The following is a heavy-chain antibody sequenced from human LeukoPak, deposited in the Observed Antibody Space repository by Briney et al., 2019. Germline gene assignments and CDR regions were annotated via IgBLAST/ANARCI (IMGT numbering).Heavy chain of an antibody. CDR3: ARDDTERYSSSWHVTPGY. Sequence: PGGSLRLSCAGSGFTFSSYAMNWVRQAPGKGLEWVSSISSSSSYIYYADSVKGRFTISRDNAKNPLYLQMNSLRAEDTAVYYCARDDTERYSSSWHVTPGYWGQGTLVTVSS. CDR1: GFTFSSYA. V-gene: IGHV3-21*01. J-gene: IGHJ4*02. CDR2: ISSSSSYI. D-gene: IGHD6-13*01.